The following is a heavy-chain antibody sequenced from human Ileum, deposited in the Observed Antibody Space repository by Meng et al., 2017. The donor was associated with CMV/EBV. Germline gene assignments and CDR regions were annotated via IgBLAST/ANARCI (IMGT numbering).Heavy chain of an antibody. CDR3: ASYGSGTYSIFDY. V-gene: IGHV1-2*06. J-gene: IGHJ4*02. D-gene: IGHD3-10*01. CDR2: INPNSGGT. Sequence: QVQLVQSGSELKKPGASVKISCKASGYTFTRYNINWVRQAPGQGLEWMGRINPNSGGTNYAQKFQGRFTMTRDTSNSLAYMELSGLTSDDTAVYYCASYGSGTYSIFDYWGQGTLVTVSS. CDR1: GYTFTRYN.